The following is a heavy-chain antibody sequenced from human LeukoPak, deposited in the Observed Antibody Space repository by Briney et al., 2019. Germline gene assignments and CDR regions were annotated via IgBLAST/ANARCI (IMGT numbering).Heavy chain of an antibody. CDR1: GYTFTGYY. J-gene: IGHJ4*02. V-gene: IGHV1-2*02. D-gene: IGHD3-22*01. CDR2: INPNSGGT. Sequence: ASVKVSCKASGYTFTGYYMHWVRQAPGQGLEWMEWINPNSGGTNYAQKFQGRVTMTRDTSISTAYMELSRLRSDDTAVYYCARVPGTQEYDSSPLDYWGQGTLVTVSS. CDR3: ARVPGTQEYDSSPLDY.